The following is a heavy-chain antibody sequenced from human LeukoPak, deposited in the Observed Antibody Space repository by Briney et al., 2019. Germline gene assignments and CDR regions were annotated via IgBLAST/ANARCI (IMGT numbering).Heavy chain of an antibody. CDR1: GGSISSGDYY. CDR3: ARVVAAEPYYFDY. J-gene: IGHJ4*02. Sequence: NPSQTLSLTCTVSGGSISSGDYYWSWIRQPPGKGLEWIGYIYYSGSTYYNPSLESRVTISVDTSKNQFSLKLSSVTAADTAVYYCARVVAAEPYYFDYWGQGTLVTVSS. V-gene: IGHV4-30-4*01. D-gene: IGHD1-14*01. CDR2: IYYSGST.